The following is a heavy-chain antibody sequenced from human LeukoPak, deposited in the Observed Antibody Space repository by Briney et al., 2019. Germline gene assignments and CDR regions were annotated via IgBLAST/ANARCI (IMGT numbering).Heavy chain of an antibody. V-gene: IGHV3-33*06. Sequence: PGGSLRLSCAASGFTFSSYGMHWVRQAPGKGLEWVAVIWYDGSNKYYADSVKGRFTISRDNSKSTLYLQVNSLRAEDTAVYYCAKGGKWDVTPFDYWGQGTLVTVSS. D-gene: IGHD1-26*01. CDR3: AKGGKWDVTPFDY. CDR2: IWYDGSNK. J-gene: IGHJ4*02. CDR1: GFTFSSYG.